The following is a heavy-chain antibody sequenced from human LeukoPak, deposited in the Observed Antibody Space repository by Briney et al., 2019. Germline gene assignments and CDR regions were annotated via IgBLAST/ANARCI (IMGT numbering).Heavy chain of an antibody. D-gene: IGHD3-22*01. CDR3: AREWDFDSSGCYYYY. J-gene: IGHJ4*02. V-gene: IGHV1-69*13. CDR1: GGILTNYA. Sequence: GASEKVSCKASGGILTNYAISWVQQAPGQGLEWMGGIIPIFGTANYAQRCLGRVTIISDESTRTAYMELSSLRSEDTAVYYCAREWDFDSSGCYYYYWGQGTRVTVSS. CDR2: IIPIFGTA.